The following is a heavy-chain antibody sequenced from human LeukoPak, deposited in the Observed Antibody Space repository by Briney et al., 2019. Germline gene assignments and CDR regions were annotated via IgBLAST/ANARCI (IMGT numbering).Heavy chain of an antibody. Sequence: GGSLRLSCAASGFTFSDYYMSWIRQDPGKGLEWVSYISSSGSTIYYADSVKGRFTISRDNAKNSLYLQLSSLRGDDTAVYYCARVTGYMVEDYFDYWGQGTLVTVSS. CDR2: ISSSGSTI. CDR1: GFTFSDYY. J-gene: IGHJ4*02. V-gene: IGHV3-11*01. D-gene: IGHD6-13*01. CDR3: ARVTGYMVEDYFDY.